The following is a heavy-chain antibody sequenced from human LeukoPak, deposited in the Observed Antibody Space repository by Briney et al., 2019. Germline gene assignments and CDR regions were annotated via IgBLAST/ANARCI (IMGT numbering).Heavy chain of an antibody. CDR1: GYNFTVYY. V-gene: IGHV1-2*02. J-gene: IGHJ4*02. Sequence: ASVKVSCKAFGYNFTVYYMHWVRQAPGQGLEWMGWINLYSGGTHYAQKFQGRVTMTMDTSINAAYMELSRLRSDDTAVYYCARVAGGDWYYFDFWGQGSLVTVSS. D-gene: IGHD2-21*02. CDR3: ARVAGGDWYYFDF. CDR2: INLYSGGT.